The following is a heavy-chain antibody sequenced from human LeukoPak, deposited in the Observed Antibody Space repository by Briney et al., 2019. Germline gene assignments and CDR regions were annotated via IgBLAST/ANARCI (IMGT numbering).Heavy chain of an antibody. CDR2: ISSSSSTI. CDR3: AKDLTTVTTQGDY. J-gene: IGHJ4*02. CDR1: GFTFSSYR. V-gene: IGHV3-48*01. D-gene: IGHD4-17*01. Sequence: PGGSLRLSCAASGFTFSSYRMNWVRQAPGKGLEWVSYISSSSSTIYYADSVKGRFTISRDNAKNSLYLQMNSLRAEDTAVYYCAKDLTTVTTQGDYWGQGTLVTVSS.